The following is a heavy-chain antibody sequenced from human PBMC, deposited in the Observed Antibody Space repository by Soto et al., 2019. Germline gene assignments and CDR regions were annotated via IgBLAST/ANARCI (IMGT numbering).Heavy chain of an antibody. Sequence: AASVKVSCKASGYTFTGYYMHWVRRAPGQGLEWMGWISAYNGNTNYAQKLQGRVTMTTDTSTSTAYMELRSLRSDDTAVYYCASFVTTVGNDYWGQGTLVTVSS. CDR3: ASFVTTVGNDY. V-gene: IGHV1-18*04. CDR2: ISAYNGNT. J-gene: IGHJ4*02. D-gene: IGHD4-17*01. CDR1: GYTFTGYY.